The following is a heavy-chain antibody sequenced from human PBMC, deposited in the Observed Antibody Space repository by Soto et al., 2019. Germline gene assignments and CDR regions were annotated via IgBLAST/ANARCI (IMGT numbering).Heavy chain of an antibody. CDR2: ISSSSSYI. CDR1: GFTFSSYS. V-gene: IGHV3-21*01. J-gene: IGHJ6*03. Sequence: PGGSLRLSCAASGFTFSSYSINWVRQAPGKGLEWVSSISSSSSYIYYADSVKGRFTISRDNAKNSLYLQMNSLRAEDTAVYYCARARSPGALMVYAHTYYMDVWGKGTTVTVSS. D-gene: IGHD2-8*01. CDR3: ARARSPGALMVYAHTYYMDV.